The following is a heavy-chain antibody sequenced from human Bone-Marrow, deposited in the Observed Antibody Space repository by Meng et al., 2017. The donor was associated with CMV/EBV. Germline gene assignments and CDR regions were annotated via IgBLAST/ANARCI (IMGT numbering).Heavy chain of an antibody. D-gene: IGHD2-15*01. CDR1: GFTIGSEYW. CDR2: TKGDESDK. Sequence: GGSLRLSCAASGFTIGSEYWMSWIRQAPGKGLEWVANTKGDESDKHYLDSVKGRFTISRDTAKNSVYLQMNNLRVEDTAVYYCVRDWPAPFDFWGQGTVVTVSS. J-gene: IGHJ4*02. V-gene: IGHV3-7*01. CDR3: VRDWPAPFDF.